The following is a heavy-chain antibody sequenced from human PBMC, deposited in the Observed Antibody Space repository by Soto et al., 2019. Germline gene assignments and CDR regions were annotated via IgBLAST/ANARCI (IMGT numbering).Heavy chain of an antibody. CDR2: IYYSGST. CDR1: GGSISSGDYY. Sequence: SETLSLTCTVSGGSISSGDYYWSWIRQPPGKGLEWIGYIYYSGSTYYNPSLKSRVTISVDTSKNQFSLKLSSVTAADTAVYYCARVRGSGSYRLDYWGQGTLVTVSS. D-gene: IGHD3-10*01. V-gene: IGHV4-30-4*01. CDR3: ARVRGSGSYRLDY. J-gene: IGHJ4*02.